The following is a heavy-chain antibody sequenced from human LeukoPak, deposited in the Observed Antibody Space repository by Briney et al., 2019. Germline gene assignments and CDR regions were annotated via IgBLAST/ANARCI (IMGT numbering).Heavy chain of an antibody. D-gene: IGHD3-10*01. CDR1: GFTFSRNG. CDR3: ARAGGSGSYYRPDY. J-gene: IGHJ4*02. Sequence: GRSLRLSCAASGFTFSRNGMHWVRQAPGKGLEWVALIYYDGSNKYYADSVKGRFTISRDNSKNTLYLQMNSLRAEDTAVYYCARAGGSGSYYRPDYWGQGTLVTVSS. V-gene: IGHV3-33*01. CDR2: IYYDGSNK.